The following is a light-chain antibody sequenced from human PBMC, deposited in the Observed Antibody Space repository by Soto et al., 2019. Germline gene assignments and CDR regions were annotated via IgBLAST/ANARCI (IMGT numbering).Light chain of an antibody. CDR1: QSISGW. CDR3: QRYDSYSMYP. V-gene: IGKV1-5*01. CDR2: DAS. Sequence: DIQMTQSPSTLSASVGDRVTITCRASQSISGWLAWYPQKPGKAPKVLIYDASNLESGVPSRFSGSGSGTEFTLTISSLRPDDFATYFCQRYDSYSMYPFGQGTKLEIK. J-gene: IGKJ2*01.